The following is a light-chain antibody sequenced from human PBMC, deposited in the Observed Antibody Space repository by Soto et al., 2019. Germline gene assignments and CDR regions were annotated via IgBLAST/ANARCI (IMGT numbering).Light chain of an antibody. CDR1: SSNIGNNY. J-gene: IGLJ2*01. Sequence: QSVLTQPPSVSAAPGQRITISCSGSSSNIGNNYVSWYQQFPGTAPKLLIYDNNKRPSGIPDRFSGSKSGTSATLDITGLQTGDEAEYYCGTWDSSLSAGVFGGGTKLTVL. CDR3: GTWDSSLSAGV. V-gene: IGLV1-51*01. CDR2: DNN.